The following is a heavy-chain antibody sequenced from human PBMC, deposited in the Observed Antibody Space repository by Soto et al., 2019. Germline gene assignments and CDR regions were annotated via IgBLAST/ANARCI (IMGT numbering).Heavy chain of an antibody. CDR2: IYPADSDT. D-gene: IGHD5-18*01. Sequence: GESLKISCEGFGYSFATYWIGWVRQMPGKGLEWMGIIYPADSDTRYSPSFQGQVTISADKSITTAYLQWSSLKASDTAMYHCGRQYADTSMGGYYYTGLDVWGQGTTVTVSS. J-gene: IGHJ6*02. CDR1: GYSFATYW. V-gene: IGHV5-51*01. CDR3: GRQYADTSMGGYYYTGLDV.